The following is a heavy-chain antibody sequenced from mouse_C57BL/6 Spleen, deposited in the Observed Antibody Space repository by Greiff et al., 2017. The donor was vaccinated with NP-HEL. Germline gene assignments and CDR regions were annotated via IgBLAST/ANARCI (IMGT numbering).Heavy chain of an antibody. CDR1: FYAFRIYW. CDR3: ARSGGGSSGPYYFDY. J-gene: IGHJ2*01. CDR2: LYPGDGDT. V-gene: IGHV1-80*01. Sequence: VQLVASGAELVKPGASVKISCKASFYAFRIYWMNWVKPRPGKGLAWIVQLYPGDGDTNYNGTFKGKATLPADKSSSTAYMPRSSLTSEDSAVYFGARSGGGSSGPYYFDYWGQGTTLTVSS. D-gene: IGHD1-1*01.